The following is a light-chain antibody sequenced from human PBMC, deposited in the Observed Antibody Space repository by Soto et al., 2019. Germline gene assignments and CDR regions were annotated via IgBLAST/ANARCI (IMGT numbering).Light chain of an antibody. J-gene: IGKJ1*01. CDR2: GAA. CDR1: QSVSSNF. CDR3: HQYGSSPRT. Sequence: EIVLTQSTGTLSLSPGDRATLSCRASQSVSSNFLAWYQQKPGQAPRLLIYGAAIRAPGIPDRFSGSGSGTDVALTIRRLETEDFAMYFCHQYGSSPRTFGQGTKVEIK. V-gene: IGKV3-20*01.